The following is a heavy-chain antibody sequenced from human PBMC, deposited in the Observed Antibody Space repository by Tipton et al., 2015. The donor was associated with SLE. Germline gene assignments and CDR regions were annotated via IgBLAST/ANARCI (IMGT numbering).Heavy chain of an antibody. J-gene: IGHJ2*01. V-gene: IGHV4-34*01. CDR3: ARRPFLRIGMVQGIVRGYFDL. CDR2: INYSGST. Sequence: TLSLTCAVYSGYFSGYYWSSIRQPPGKGLEWIGEINYSGSTNYNPSLKSRVTISEDPSPNQFSLKLSSVTAADTAVYYCARRPFLRIGMVQGIVRGYFDLWGRGTLATV. CDR1: SGYFSGYY. D-gene: IGHD3-10*01.